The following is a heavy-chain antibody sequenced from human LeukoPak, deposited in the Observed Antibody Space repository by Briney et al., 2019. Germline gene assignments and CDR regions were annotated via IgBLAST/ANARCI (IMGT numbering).Heavy chain of an antibody. Sequence: ASVKVSCKASGGTFSSYAISWVRQAPGQGLEWMGGIIPIFGTANYAQKFQGRVTITADESTSTAYMELSSLKSEDTAVYYCARVWFGESTNYFDYWGQGTLVTVSS. V-gene: IGHV1-69*13. CDR2: IIPIFGTA. CDR3: ARVWFGESTNYFDY. J-gene: IGHJ4*02. CDR1: GGTFSSYA. D-gene: IGHD3-10*01.